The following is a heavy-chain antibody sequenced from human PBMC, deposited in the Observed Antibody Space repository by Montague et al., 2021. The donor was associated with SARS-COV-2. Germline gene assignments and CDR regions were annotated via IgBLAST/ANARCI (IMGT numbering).Heavy chain of an antibody. CDR2: IYYSGST. J-gene: IGHJ3*02. Sequence: SETLSLTCTVSGGSISSYYWSWIRQPPGKGLEWIGYIYYSGSTNXXPSLKSRVTISVDTSKNQFSLKLSSVTAADTAVYYCARGAGYYYGSGSYYKARDVFDIWGQGTVVTVSS. V-gene: IGHV4-59*01. CDR1: GGSISSYY. CDR3: ARGAGYYYGSGSYYKARDVFDI. D-gene: IGHD3-10*01.